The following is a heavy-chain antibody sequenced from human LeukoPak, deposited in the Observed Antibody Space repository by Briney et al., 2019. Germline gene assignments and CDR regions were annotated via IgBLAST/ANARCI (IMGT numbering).Heavy chain of an antibody. CDR3: ARVGGGYCDKSGYYFWFRP. V-gene: IGHV1-18*01. D-gene: IGHD3-22*01. Sequence: GASVKVSCKASGYTFTSYGISWVRQAPGQGLEWMGWISAYNGKTNYAQKLQGRVTMTTDTSTSTAYMELRSLRSGGTAGYYFARVGGGYCDKSGYYFWFRPGGQGTLVTVSS. CDR2: ISAYNGKT. J-gene: IGHJ5*02. CDR1: GYTFTSYG.